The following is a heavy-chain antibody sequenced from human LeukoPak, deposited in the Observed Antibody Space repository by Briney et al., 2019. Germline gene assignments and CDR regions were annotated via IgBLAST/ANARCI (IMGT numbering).Heavy chain of an antibody. J-gene: IGHJ4*02. D-gene: IGHD3-22*01. CDR3: VNYYDSSDYQQPNHFDY. Sequence: PSETLSLTCTVSGGSMSSSSYYWGWIRQPPGKGLEWIGSIYYSESTYQNPSLKSRVTISVDTSKNQFSLKLSSVTAADTAVYYCVNYYDSSDYQQPNHFDYWGQGTLVTVSS. V-gene: IGHV4-39*01. CDR1: GGSMSSSSYY. CDR2: IYYSEST.